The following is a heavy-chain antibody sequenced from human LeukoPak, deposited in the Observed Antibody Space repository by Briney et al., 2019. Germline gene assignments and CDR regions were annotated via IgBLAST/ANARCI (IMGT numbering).Heavy chain of an antibody. D-gene: IGHD3-10*01. CDR1: GFIFSTNW. CDR2: INQDGSEK. J-gene: IGHJ4*02. CDR3: ARIGLYYSSRYYFDF. V-gene: IGHV3-7*01. Sequence: QSGGSLRLSCAASGFIFSTNWMSWFRQAPGKGLEWVANINQDGSEKYYVDSVKGRLTISRDNAKNSLYLQMSSLRAEDTAVYYCARIGLYYSSRYYFDFWSQGTLVTVSS.